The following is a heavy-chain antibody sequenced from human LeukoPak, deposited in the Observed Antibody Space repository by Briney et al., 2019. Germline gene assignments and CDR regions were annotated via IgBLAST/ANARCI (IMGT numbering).Heavy chain of an antibody. Sequence: SQTLSLTCTVSGGSISSGDYYWSWIRQPPGTGLEWIGYIYYSGSTYYNPSLKSRVTISVDTSKNQFSLKLSSVTAADTAVYYCARVISDLRDAFDIWGQGAMVTVSS. D-gene: IGHD2-21*02. CDR1: GGSISSGDYY. CDR3: ARVISDLRDAFDI. CDR2: IYYSGST. J-gene: IGHJ3*02. V-gene: IGHV4-30-4*01.